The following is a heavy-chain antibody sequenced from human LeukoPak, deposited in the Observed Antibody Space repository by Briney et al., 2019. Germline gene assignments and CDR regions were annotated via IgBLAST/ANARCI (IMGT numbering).Heavy chain of an antibody. Sequence: ASVKVSCKASRCTFSSYAISWVRQAPGQGLEWMGRIIPIFGTANYAQKFQGRVTITTDESTSTAYMELSSLRSEDTAVYYCAREGASITMIVVVSYFDYWGQGTLVTVSS. CDR1: RCTFSSYA. V-gene: IGHV1-69*05. J-gene: IGHJ4*02. CDR3: AREGASITMIVVVSYFDY. CDR2: IIPIFGTA. D-gene: IGHD3-22*01.